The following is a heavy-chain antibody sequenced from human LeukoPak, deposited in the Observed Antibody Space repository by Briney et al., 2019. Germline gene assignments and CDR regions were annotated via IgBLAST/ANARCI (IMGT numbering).Heavy chain of an antibody. D-gene: IGHD5-18*01. CDR1: GGCISSGDYY. V-gene: IGHV4-30-4*01. CDR2: IYYSGST. Sequence: SETLSLTCTVSGGCISSGDYYWSWIRQPPGKGLEWIGYIYYSGSTYYNPSLKSRVTISVDTSKNQFSLKLSSVTAADTAVYYCARDPGATTYSYGCFDYWGQGTLVTVSS. CDR3: ARDPGATTYSYGCFDY. J-gene: IGHJ4*02.